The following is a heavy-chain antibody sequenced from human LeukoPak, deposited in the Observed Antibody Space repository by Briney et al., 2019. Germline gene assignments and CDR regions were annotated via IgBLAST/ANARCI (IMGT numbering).Heavy chain of an antibody. CDR2: ISSSSSTI. V-gene: IGHV3-48*04. J-gene: IGHJ4*02. CDR3: VSFYETY. D-gene: IGHD2/OR15-2a*01. CDR1: GLTVSSYS. Sequence: PGGSLRLSCVASGLTVSSYSMNWVRQAPGKGLEWVSYISSSSSTIYYADSVKGRFTISRDNAQNSLYLQMNNLRAEDTAVYYCVSFYETYWGRGTLVTVSS.